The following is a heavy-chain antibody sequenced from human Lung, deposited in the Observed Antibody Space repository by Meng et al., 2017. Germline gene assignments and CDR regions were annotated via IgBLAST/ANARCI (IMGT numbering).Heavy chain of an antibody. J-gene: IGHJ2*01. V-gene: IGHV4-30-4*01. CDR1: GGSISSSNYY. Sequence: QVQLQESGPGLVKPSQTLSITCTVSGGSISSSNYYWSWLRQPPGKGLEWSGHIYNSGSTYYNPSLKSRITISVDTSKNQFSLKLSSVTAADTAVYYCARGQKGYFDLWGRGTLVTVSS. CDR2: IYNSGST. CDR3: ARGQKGYFDL.